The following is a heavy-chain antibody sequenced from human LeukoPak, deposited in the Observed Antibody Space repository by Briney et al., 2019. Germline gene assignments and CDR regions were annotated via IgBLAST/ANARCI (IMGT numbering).Heavy chain of an antibody. J-gene: IGHJ4*02. V-gene: IGHV3-7*01. D-gene: IGHD5-18*01. Sequence: GGSLRLSCAASEFTFSTYWMSWVRQTPRRGLEWVANIKPDGSETYYVDSVMGRFTISRDNAKNSLYLQMSSLRAEYTAVYYCARDDGIRTVDYWGQGTLVTVSS. CDR1: EFTFSTYW. CDR3: ARDDGIRTVDY. CDR2: IKPDGSET.